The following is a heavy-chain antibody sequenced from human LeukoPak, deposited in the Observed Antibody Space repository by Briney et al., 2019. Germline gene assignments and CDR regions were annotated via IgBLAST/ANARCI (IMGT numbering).Heavy chain of an antibody. D-gene: IGHD3-22*01. CDR3: ARGSPTYYYDSSGYPKGYYGMDV. V-gene: IGHV1-3*01. Sequence: ASVKVSCKASGYTFTNYAMHWVRQAPGQRLEWMGWINAGNGNTKYSQKFQGRVTITRDTSASTAYMELRSLRSDDTAVYYCARGSPTYYYDSSGYPKGYYGMDVWGQGTTVTVSS. CDR1: GYTFTNYA. J-gene: IGHJ6*02. CDR2: INAGNGNT.